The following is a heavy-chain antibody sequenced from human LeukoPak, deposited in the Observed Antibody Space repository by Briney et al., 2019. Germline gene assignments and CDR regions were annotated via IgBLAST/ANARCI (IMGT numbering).Heavy chain of an antibody. CDR2: ISSSGSTI. J-gene: IGHJ6*03. Sequence: GGSLRLSCAASGFTFSSYEMNWVRQAPGKGLEWVSYISSSGSTIYYADSVKGRFTISRDNAKNSLYLQMNSLRAEDTAVYYCASRYFRYYYYYMDVWGKGTTATVSS. D-gene: IGHD3-9*01. CDR1: GFTFSSYE. CDR3: ASRYFRYYYYYMDV. V-gene: IGHV3-48*03.